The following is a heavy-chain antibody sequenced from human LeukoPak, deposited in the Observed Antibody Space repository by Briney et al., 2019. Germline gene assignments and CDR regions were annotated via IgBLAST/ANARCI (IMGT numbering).Heavy chain of an antibody. CDR3: TTDSSNDYGDLYYFDY. CDR1: GFTFSNAW. D-gene: IGHD4-17*01. Sequence: KPGGSLRLSCAASGFTFSNAWMRWVRQAPGKGLEWVGRIKSKTDGGTTDYAAPVKGRFTISRDDSKNTLYLQMNSLKTEDTAVYYCTTDSSNDYGDLYYFDYWGQGTLVTVSS. CDR2: IKSKTDGGTT. V-gene: IGHV3-15*01. J-gene: IGHJ4*02.